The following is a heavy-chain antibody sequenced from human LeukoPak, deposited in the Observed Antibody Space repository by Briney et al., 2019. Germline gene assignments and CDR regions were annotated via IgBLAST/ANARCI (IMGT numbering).Heavy chain of an antibody. CDR3: AKLGAVAVAADMLPDY. CDR2: ISGSGGST. D-gene: IGHD2-2*01. V-gene: IGHV3-23*01. Sequence: GGSLRLSCAASGFTFSNYAMSWVRQAPGKGLEWVSVISGSGGSTYYTDSVKGRFTISRDNSKNTLYLQMDSLRVEDTAVYYCAKLGAVAVAADMLPDYWGQGTLVTVSS. J-gene: IGHJ4*02. CDR1: GFTFSNYA.